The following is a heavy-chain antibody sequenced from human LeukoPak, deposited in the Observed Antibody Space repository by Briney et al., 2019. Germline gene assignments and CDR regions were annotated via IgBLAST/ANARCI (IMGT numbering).Heavy chain of an antibody. CDR3: ARETYCTSTNCPIGDYFDY. Sequence: PGGSLRLSCAASGFTFSSYAMSWVRQAPGKGLEWVSYISSSGSTIYYADSVKGRFTISRDNAKNSLYLQMNSLRAEDTAVYYCARETYCTSTNCPIGDYFDYWGQGTLVTVSS. V-gene: IGHV3-48*04. D-gene: IGHD2-2*01. CDR2: ISSSGSTI. CDR1: GFTFSSYA. J-gene: IGHJ4*02.